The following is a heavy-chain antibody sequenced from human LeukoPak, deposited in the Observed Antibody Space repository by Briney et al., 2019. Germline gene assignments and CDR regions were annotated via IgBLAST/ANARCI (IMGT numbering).Heavy chain of an antibody. D-gene: IGHD6-19*01. CDR1: GVTFSSYE. J-gene: IGHJ4*02. CDR2: ISSSGSTI. CDR3: ARVPAGYSSGWFDY. Sequence: GGSLRLSCAASGVTFSSYEMNWVRQAPGKGLEWVSYISSSGSTIYYADSVKGRFTISRDNAKNSLYLQMNSLRAEDTAVYYCARVPAGYSSGWFDYWGQGTLVTVSS. V-gene: IGHV3-48*03.